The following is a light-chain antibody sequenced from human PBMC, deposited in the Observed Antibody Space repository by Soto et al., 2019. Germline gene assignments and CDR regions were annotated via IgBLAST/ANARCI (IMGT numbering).Light chain of an antibody. J-gene: IGKJ1*01. CDR2: GAS. CDR3: QQYGSSPWT. CDR1: QSVSSSY. Sequence: EIVMTQSPGTLSSSPGERATLSCRASQSVSSSYLAWYQQKPGQAPRLLIYGASSRATGIPDRFSGSGSGTDFTLTISRLEPEDFAVYYWQQYGSSPWTFGQGTKVEIK. V-gene: IGKV3-20*01.